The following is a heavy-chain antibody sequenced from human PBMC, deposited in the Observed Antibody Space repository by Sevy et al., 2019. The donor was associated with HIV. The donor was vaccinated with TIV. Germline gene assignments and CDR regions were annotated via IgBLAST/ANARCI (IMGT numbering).Heavy chain of an antibody. V-gene: IGHV3-48*03. Sequence: GGSLRLSCTASGFTFSSYDMNWVRQAPGKGLEWVSKIRSSGSSIYYADSVKGRFTISGDNAKNSLNLQMNSLRAEDTAVYYCTRNGGAFDNGFDPWSQGTLVTVSS. D-gene: IGHD2-8*01. CDR1: GFTFSSYD. J-gene: IGHJ5*02. CDR2: IRSSGSSI. CDR3: TRNGGAFDNGFDP.